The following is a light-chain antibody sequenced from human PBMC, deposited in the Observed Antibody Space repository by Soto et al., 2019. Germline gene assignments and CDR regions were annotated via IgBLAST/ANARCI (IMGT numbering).Light chain of an antibody. CDR3: QEDHYPPFT. J-gene: IGKJ3*01. Sequence: DIQMTQSPSSLSASVGDTVTITCRASQGISSSLAWYQQKAGKVPDLLIYGASTLQSGVPSHFSGSGSGTDFTLTISSLHPEDGATYYCQEDHYPPFTFGPGTKVEMK. CDR1: QGISSS. V-gene: IGKV1-27*01. CDR2: GAS.